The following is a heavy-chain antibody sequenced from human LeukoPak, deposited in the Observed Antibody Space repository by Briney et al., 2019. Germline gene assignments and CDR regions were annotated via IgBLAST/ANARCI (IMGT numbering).Heavy chain of an antibody. J-gene: IGHJ4*02. V-gene: IGHV4-39*07. D-gene: IGHD3-22*01. CDR2: IYYGETT. CDR1: GASISSSNFY. Sequence: SETLSLTCTVSGASISSSNFYWDWIRQSPGKGLEWIGNIYYGETTSYNPSFKSRVTISVDTSKNQFSLKLSSVTAADTAVYYCARARPMIGYYYDSSGYYPYYFDYWGQGTLVTVSS. CDR3: ARARPMIGYYYDSSGYYPYYFDY.